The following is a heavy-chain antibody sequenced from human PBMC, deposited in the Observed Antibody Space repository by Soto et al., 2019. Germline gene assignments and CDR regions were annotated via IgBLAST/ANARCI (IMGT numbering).Heavy chain of an antibody. J-gene: IGHJ4*02. CDR3: ARDSITMVRGVPGD. Sequence: ASVTVSCKASGYTFTSYGISWVRQAPGQGLEWMGWISAYNGNTNYAQKLQGRVTMTTDTSTSTAYMELRSLRSDDTAVYYCARDSITMVRGVPGDWGQGTLVTVSS. D-gene: IGHD3-10*01. V-gene: IGHV1-18*01. CDR2: ISAYNGNT. CDR1: GYTFTSYG.